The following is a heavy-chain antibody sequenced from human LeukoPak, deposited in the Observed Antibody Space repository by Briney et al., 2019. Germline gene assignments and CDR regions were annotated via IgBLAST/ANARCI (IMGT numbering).Heavy chain of an antibody. Sequence: SETLSLTCTVSGGSISSGGYYWSWIRQHPGKGLEWIGYIYYSGSTYYNPSLKSRVTISVDTSKNQFSLKLSSVTAADTAVYYCARAVGEATDYGGMGDYFDYWGQGALVTVSS. CDR1: GGSISSGGYY. V-gene: IGHV4-31*03. D-gene: IGHD4-23*01. J-gene: IGHJ4*02. CDR2: IYYSGST. CDR3: ARAVGEATDYGGMGDYFDY.